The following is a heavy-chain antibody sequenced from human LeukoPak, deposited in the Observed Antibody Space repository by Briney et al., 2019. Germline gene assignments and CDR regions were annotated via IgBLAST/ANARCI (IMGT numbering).Heavy chain of an antibody. D-gene: IGHD6-13*01. CDR2: IGGSSATT. CDR1: GFTFSSYA. Sequence: GGSLRFSCAASGFTFSSYAMSWVRQAPGKGLEWVSVIGGSSATTYYADSGKGRFTISRDNSKNMLYLQMSSLRAEDTAVYYCAKARYNSGWYDDWGQGTLVTVSS. CDR3: AKARYNSGWYDD. V-gene: IGHV3-23*01. J-gene: IGHJ4*02.